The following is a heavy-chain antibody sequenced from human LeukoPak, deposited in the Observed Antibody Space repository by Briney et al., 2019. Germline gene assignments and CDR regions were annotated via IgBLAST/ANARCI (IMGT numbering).Heavy chain of an antibody. V-gene: IGHV3-23*01. CDR2: ISGSGGST. J-gene: IGHJ4*02. CDR1: GFTFSSYA. Sequence: GGSLRLSCVPSGFTFSSYAMSWVRQAPGKGLEWVSGISGSGGSTYYADSVKGRFTISRDNSKNTLYAQMNSLRAEDTAVYYCAKSGYNRFDYWGQGTLVTVSS. D-gene: IGHD5-24*01. CDR3: AKSGYNRFDY.